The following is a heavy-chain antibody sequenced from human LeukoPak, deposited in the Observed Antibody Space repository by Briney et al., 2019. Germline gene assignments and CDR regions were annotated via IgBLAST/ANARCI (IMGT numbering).Heavy chain of an antibody. D-gene: IGHD6-19*01. Sequence: PGESLRLSCVASGFTFNSYSMNWVRQAPGKGLEWVSLISWDGGSSYYADSVKGRFTISRDNSKNSLYLQMNSLRAEDTALYYCAKDSVAVTGTGNIDYWGQGTLVTVSS. CDR3: AKDSVAVTGTGNIDY. CDR1: GFTFNSYS. V-gene: IGHV3-43D*03. CDR2: ISWDGGSS. J-gene: IGHJ4*02.